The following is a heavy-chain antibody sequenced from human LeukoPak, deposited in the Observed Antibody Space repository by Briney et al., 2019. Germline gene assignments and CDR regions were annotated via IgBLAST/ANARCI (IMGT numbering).Heavy chain of an antibody. CDR2: INWNGDST. CDR1: GFTFDDYG. CDR3: AREVATTDNYYYMDV. Sequence: GGSLRLSCAASGFTFDDYGMSWVRQAPGKGLEWVSGINWNGDSTNYADSVKGRFTIFRDNAKNSLYLQMNSLRAEDTALYYCAREVATTDNYYYMDVWGKGTTVTVYS. D-gene: IGHD5-12*01. V-gene: IGHV3-20*04. J-gene: IGHJ6*03.